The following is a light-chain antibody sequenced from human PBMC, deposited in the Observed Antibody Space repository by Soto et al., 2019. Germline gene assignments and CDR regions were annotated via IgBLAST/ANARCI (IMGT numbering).Light chain of an antibody. CDR3: QQRSNWPPPIT. CDR1: QSVSSY. CDR2: DAS. Sequence: IVLTQSPATLTLFPGATATRSCRASQSVSSYLAWYQQKPGQAPRLLIYDASNRATGIPARFSGSGSGTDFTLTISSLEPEDFAVYYCQQRSNWPPPITFGQGTRLENK. V-gene: IGKV3-11*01. J-gene: IGKJ5*01.